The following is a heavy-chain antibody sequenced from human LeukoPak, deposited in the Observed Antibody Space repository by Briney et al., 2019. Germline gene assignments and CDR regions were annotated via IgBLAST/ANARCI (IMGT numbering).Heavy chain of an antibody. Sequence: PGRSLRLSCAASGFTFDDYAMHWVRQAPGKGLEWVSGIRWNSGSIGYADSVKGRFTISRDNAKNSLYLQMNSLRAEDTALYYCAKDHTRSHYCSGGSCYAFDYWGQGTLVTVSS. J-gene: IGHJ4*02. CDR1: GFTFDDYA. CDR2: IRWNSGSI. V-gene: IGHV3-9*01. D-gene: IGHD2-15*01. CDR3: AKDHTRSHYCSGGSCYAFDY.